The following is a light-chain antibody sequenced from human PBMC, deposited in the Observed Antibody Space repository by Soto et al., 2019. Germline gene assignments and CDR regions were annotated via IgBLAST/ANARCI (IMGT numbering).Light chain of an antibody. J-gene: IGKJ4*01. Sequence: IVMTQSPVTLSMSPGSRATLLCRASRSISGNLAWYQQKLGQPPRLLIYSASTRATGVPARFSGSGSGAEFTLTISSLQSEDFAIYYCQYYSDWPARVIFGGGTKVETK. CDR1: RSISGN. CDR3: QYYSDWPARVI. CDR2: SAS. V-gene: IGKV3-15*01.